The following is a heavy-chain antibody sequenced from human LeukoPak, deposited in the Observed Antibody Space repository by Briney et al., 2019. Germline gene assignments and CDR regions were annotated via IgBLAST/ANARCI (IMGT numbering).Heavy chain of an antibody. CDR1: GFTFSSYA. CDR2: ISNDGINT. Sequence: PGGSLRLSCAASGFTFSSYAFNWVRQTPGKGLEWVSAISNDGINTYSADSVKGRFTFSRDNSKDTLYLQMNSLRAEDTAVYYCARDPGIRIAVAGTGFDYWGQGTLVTVSS. J-gene: IGHJ4*02. D-gene: IGHD6-19*01. V-gene: IGHV3-23*01. CDR3: ARDPGIRIAVAGTGFDY.